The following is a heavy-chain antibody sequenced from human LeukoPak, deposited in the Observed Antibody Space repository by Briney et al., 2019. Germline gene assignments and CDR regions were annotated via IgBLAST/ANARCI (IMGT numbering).Heavy chain of an antibody. J-gene: IGHJ4*02. CDR3: TATVDY. Sequence: PGGSLRLSCAASGFTFSSYAMSWVRQAPGKGLEWVGFIRYDGSNKYYADSVKGRFTISRDNSKNTLYLQMNSLRAEDTAVYYCTATVDYWGQGTLVTVSS. D-gene: IGHD2-21*02. CDR2: IRYDGSNK. V-gene: IGHV3-30*02. CDR1: GFTFSSYA.